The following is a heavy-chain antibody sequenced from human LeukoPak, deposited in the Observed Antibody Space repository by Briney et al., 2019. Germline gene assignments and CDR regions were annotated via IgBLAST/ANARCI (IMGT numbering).Heavy chain of an antibody. CDR3: ARGRGYSYGSRGLGRFDY. CDR2: ISSSSSYI. V-gene: IGHV3-21*01. CDR1: GFTFSSYS. J-gene: IGHJ4*02. Sequence: GGSLRLSCAASGFTFSSYSMNWVRQAPGKGLEWVSSISSSSSYIYYADSVKGRFTISRDNAKNSLYLQMNSLRAEDTAVYYCARGRGYSYGSRGLGRFDYWGQGTLVTVSS. D-gene: IGHD5-18*01.